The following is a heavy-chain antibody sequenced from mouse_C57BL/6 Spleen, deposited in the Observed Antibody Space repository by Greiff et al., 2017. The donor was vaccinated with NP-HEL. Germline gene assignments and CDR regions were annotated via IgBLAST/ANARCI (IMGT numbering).Heavy chain of an antibody. CDR2: IYPGDGDT. CDR1: GYAFSSSW. D-gene: IGHD2-4*01. V-gene: IGHV1-82*01. J-gene: IGHJ1*03. Sequence: VQLQQSGPELVKPGASVKISCKASGYAFSSSWMNWVKQRPGKGLEWIGRIYPGDGDTNYNGKFKGKATLTADKSSSTAYMQLSSLTSEDSAVYFCARKGNYDYDGDWYFDVWGTGTTVTVSS. CDR3: ARKGNYDYDGDWYFDV.